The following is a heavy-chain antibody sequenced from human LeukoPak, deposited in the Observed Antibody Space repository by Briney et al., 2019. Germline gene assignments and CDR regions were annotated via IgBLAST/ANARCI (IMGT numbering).Heavy chain of an antibody. J-gene: IGHJ4*02. CDR3: ARGWVFDY. Sequence: GGSLRLSCAASGFTVSSNYMSWVRQAPGKGLEWVSVIYSGGETYYADSVKGRFTFSRDNSKNTLYLQMSSLRAEDTAVYYCARGWVFDYWGQGTLVTVSS. CDR2: IYSGGET. V-gene: IGHV3-66*01. D-gene: IGHD1-26*01. CDR1: GFTVSSNY.